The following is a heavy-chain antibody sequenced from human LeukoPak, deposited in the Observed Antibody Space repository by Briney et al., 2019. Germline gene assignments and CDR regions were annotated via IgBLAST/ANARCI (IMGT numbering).Heavy chain of an antibody. J-gene: IGHJ4*02. CDR3: ARGYFDSSSSPTGDY. D-gene: IGHD3-22*01. CDR2: ISSSSSGI. CDR1: GFTFSTCS. V-gene: IGHV3-48*01. Sequence: GGSLRLSCAASGFTFSTCSMNWVRPAPGKRLEWVSYISSSSSGIYYTDSVKGRFTISRDNAKNALYLQMNSLRAEDTAVYYCARGYFDSSSSPTGDYWGQGTLVTVSS.